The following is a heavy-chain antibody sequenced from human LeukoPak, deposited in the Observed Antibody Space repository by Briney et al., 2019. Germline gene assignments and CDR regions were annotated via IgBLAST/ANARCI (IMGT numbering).Heavy chain of an antibody. CDR1: GFTFSDYY. CDR3: ARDGHAYGRGSPHY. D-gene: IGHD3-10*01. Sequence: GGSLRLSCAASGFTFSDYYMSWIRQPPRKWLEWVSYISSSGSTKYYADSVKGRFTISRDNAKNSYLQMNSLRAEDTAGYYCARDGHAYGRGSPHYWGQGTLVTVSS. CDR2: ISSSGSTK. V-gene: IGHV3-11*01. J-gene: IGHJ4*02.